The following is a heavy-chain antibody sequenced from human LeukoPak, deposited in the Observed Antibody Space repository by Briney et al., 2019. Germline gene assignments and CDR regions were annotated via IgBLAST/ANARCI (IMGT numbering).Heavy chain of an antibody. CDR1: GGSISSSSYY. CDR3: ARSPVLVTAWGY. D-gene: IGHD2-21*02. V-gene: IGHV4-39*01. Sequence: SETLSLTCTVSGGSISSSSYYWGWIRQPPGKGLEWIGSIYYSGSTYYNPSLKSRVTISVDTSKNQFSLKLSSVTAPDTAVYYCARSPVLVTAWGYWGQGTLVTVSS. CDR2: IYYSGST. J-gene: IGHJ4*02.